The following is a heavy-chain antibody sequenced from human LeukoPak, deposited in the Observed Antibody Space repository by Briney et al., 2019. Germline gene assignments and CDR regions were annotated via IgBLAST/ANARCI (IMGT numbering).Heavy chain of an antibody. CDR1: GFTFSSYA. D-gene: IGHD3-22*01. V-gene: IGHV3-64*01. CDR2: ISSNGGST. CDR3: ARGGRYDSSGYYYDENDAFDI. J-gene: IGHJ3*02. Sequence: PGGSLRLSCAASGFTFSSYAIHWVRQAPGKGLEYVSAISSNGGSTYYANSVKGRFTISRDNSKNTLYLQMGSLRAEDMAVYYCARGGRYDSSGYYYDENDAFDIWGQGTMVTVSS.